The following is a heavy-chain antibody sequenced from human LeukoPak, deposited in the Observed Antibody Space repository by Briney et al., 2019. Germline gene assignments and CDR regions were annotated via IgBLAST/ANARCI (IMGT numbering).Heavy chain of an antibody. CDR3: ARRETYYYGSGRPRSWFDP. Sequence: SETLSLTCTVSGYSISSGYYWGWIRQPPGKGLEWIGSIYYSGSTYYNPSLKSRVTISVDTSKNQFSLKLSSVTAADTAVYYCARRETYYYGSGRPRSWFDPWGQGTLVTVSS. CDR1: GYSISSGYY. CDR2: IYYSGST. J-gene: IGHJ5*02. D-gene: IGHD3-10*01. V-gene: IGHV4-38-2*02.